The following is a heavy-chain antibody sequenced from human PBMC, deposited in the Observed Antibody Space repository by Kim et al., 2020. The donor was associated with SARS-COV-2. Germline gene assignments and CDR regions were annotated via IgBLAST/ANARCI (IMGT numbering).Heavy chain of an antibody. CDR2: GTT. V-gene: IGHV3-15*01. CDR3: TTDGPNVDY. Sequence: GTTDYAAPVKGRFTISRDDSKNTLYLQMNSLKTEDTAVYYCTTDGPNVDYWGQGTLVTVSS. J-gene: IGHJ4*02.